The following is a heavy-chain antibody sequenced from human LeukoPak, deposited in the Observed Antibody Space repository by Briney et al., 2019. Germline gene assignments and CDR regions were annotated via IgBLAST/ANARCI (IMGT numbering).Heavy chain of an antibody. V-gene: IGHV4-59*01. D-gene: IGHD4-17*01. CDR3: ARAPTVTNFDY. Sequence: SETLSLTCTVPGGSISSYYWSWIRQPPGKGLGWIGYIYYSGSINYNPSLKSRVTIPVATSKNQFSLKLNSVTAADTAVYYCARAPTVTNFDYWGQGTLVTVSS. CDR1: GGSISSYY. J-gene: IGHJ4*02. CDR2: IYYSGSI.